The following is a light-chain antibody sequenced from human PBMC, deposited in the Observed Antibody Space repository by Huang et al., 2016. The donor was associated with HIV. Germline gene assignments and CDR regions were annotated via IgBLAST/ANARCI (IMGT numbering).Light chain of an antibody. CDR3: QQRTKWPPVLT. CDR2: EAS. CDR1: QSVGVY. Sequence: EIVLTQSPATLSFSPGDRATLSCRASQSVGVYLAWYQQKPGQAPRLLIFEASNRATGIPDRFSCSGSWTDFTLTIDSLQPDDFAIYYCQQRTKWPPVLTFGGGTRVEIK. V-gene: IGKV3-11*01. J-gene: IGKJ4*01.